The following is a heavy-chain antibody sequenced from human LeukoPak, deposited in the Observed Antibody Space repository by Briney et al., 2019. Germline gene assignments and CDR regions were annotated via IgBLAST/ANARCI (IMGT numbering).Heavy chain of an antibody. CDR3: ASHRYDSSGYFNWFDP. CDR1: GGSFSGNF. D-gene: IGHD3-22*01. V-gene: IGHV4-34*01. CDR2: INHSGST. Sequence: PSETLSLTCVVYGGSFSGNFWSWIRQPPGKGLEWIGEINHSGSTNYNPSLKSRVTISVDTSKNQFSLKLSSATAADTAVYYCASHRYDSSGYFNWFDPWGQGALVTVSS. J-gene: IGHJ5*02.